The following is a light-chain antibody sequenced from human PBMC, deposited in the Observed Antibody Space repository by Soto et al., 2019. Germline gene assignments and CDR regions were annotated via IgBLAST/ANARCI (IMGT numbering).Light chain of an antibody. CDR2: DVS. V-gene: IGLV2-14*01. J-gene: IGLJ2*01. CDR1: SSDDGGYNY. CDR3: SSYTSISTVV. Sequence: QSALTQPASVSGSPGQSITISCTGTSSDDGGYNYVSWYQQHPGKAPKLMIYDVSNRPSGVSNRFSGSKSGNTASLTISGLQAEDEADYYCSSYTSISTVVFGGGTKLTVL.